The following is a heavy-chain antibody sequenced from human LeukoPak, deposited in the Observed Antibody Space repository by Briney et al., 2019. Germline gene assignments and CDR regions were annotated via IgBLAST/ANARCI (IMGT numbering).Heavy chain of an antibody. V-gene: IGHV5-51*01. D-gene: IGHD3-10*01. Sequence: GESLKISCKGSGYSFTSYWIGWARQMPGRGLEWMGIIYPGDSDTRYSPSFQGQVTISVDKSISTVYLQWSSLKASDTAMYYCARQSRDGSKTRGYFFDYWGQGTLVTVSS. CDR3: ARQSRDGSKTRGYFFDY. CDR1: GYSFTSYW. CDR2: IYPGDSDT. J-gene: IGHJ4*02.